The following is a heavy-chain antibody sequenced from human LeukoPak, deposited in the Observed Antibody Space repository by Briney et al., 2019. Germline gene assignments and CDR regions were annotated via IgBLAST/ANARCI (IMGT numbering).Heavy chain of an antibody. CDR2: FYSGGST. CDR1: GFPVSSNY. D-gene: IGHD3-10*01. J-gene: IGHJ4*02. CDR3: AGVGGRSTMVRGDIRD. V-gene: IGHV3-53*01. Sequence: GGSLRLSCAASGFPVSSNYVRWVRRAPGRGLEWVSVFYSGGSTYYADSVKGRFTISRDNSKNTLYLQMNSLRAEDTAVYYCAGVGGRSTMVRGDIRDWGQGTLVTVSS.